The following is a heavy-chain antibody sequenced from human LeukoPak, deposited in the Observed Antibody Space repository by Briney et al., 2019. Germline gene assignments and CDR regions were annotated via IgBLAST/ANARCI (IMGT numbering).Heavy chain of an antibody. Sequence: AGGSLRLSCAASGFTFDDYGMSWVRQAPGKGLEWVSGINWNGGSTGYADSVKGRFTISRDNAKNSLYLQMNSLRAEDTALYYCARDLGYCRSTSCPTPGFDIWGQGTMVTVSS. CDR3: ARDLGYCRSTSCPTPGFDI. V-gene: IGHV3-20*04. D-gene: IGHD2-2*01. J-gene: IGHJ3*02. CDR1: GFTFDDYG. CDR2: INWNGGST.